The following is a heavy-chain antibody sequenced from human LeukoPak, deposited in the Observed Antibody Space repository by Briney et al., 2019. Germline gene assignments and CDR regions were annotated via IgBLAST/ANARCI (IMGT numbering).Heavy chain of an antibody. CDR2: IYYSGST. CDR3: ARDVRGVFDY. V-gene: IGHV4-61*01. Sequence: SETLSLTCTVSGGSVRSVSYYWTWIRQPPGKGLEWIGYIYYSGSTNFNPSLKSRVTISVDTSKNQFSLKLSSVTAADTAVYYCARDVRGVFDYWGQGTLVTVSS. CDR1: GGSVRSVSYY. D-gene: IGHD3-10*01. J-gene: IGHJ4*02.